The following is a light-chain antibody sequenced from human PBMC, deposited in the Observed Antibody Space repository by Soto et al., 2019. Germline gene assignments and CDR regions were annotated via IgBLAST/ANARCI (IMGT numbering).Light chain of an antibody. CDR2: QSN. V-gene: IGLV1-51*02. Sequence: SVLPQPPSVSAAPGQKVTISCSGSTSNIGNNYVSWFQQLPGTAPKLIIYQSNRRPSGIPDRFSGSKSGTSATLGITGLQTGDEADYYCGSWDHSVSGFVFGTGTKVTVL. CDR3: GSWDHSVSGFV. CDR1: TSNIGNNY. J-gene: IGLJ1*01.